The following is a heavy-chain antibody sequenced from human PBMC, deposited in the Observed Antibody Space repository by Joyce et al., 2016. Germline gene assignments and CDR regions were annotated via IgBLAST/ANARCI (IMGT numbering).Heavy chain of an antibody. V-gene: IGHV3-15*01. CDR2: IKSKNDGGTL. Sequence: GVSGLTFRTTWMSWVRQAPGKGLEWIDRIKSKNDGGTLDYIETVKGRFTLSRDDSTNTVYLQMDSLKIEDTAMYYCTTDPRYWGRGTLVTVSS. CDR3: TTDPRY. CDR1: GLTFRTTW. J-gene: IGHJ4*02.